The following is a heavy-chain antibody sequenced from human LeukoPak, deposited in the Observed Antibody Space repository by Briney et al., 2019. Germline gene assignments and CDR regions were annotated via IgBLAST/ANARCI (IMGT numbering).Heavy chain of an antibody. V-gene: IGHV4-4*07. CDR3: AHSISMDFEY. J-gene: IGHJ4*02. D-gene: IGHD2/OR15-2a*01. CDR1: GGSVSSNY. Sequence: SETLSLTCTVSGGSVSSNYWNWIRQPAGKGLGWIGRIYNGGTTNYNPSLESRVTISIDRSKNQFSLKLTSVTAADTAVYYCAHSISMDFEYWGQGTLVTVSS. CDR2: IYNGGTT.